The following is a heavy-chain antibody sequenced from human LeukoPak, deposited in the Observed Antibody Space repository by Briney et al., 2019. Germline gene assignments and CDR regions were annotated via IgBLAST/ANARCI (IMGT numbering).Heavy chain of an antibody. Sequence: PGGSLRLSCAASGFTFSSYAMSWVRQAPGKGLEWVSAISGSGGSTYYADSVKGRFTISRDNCKNTLYLQMNSLRAEDTAVYYCAKDWGDGYIQYYFDYWGQGTLVTVSS. V-gene: IGHV3-23*01. J-gene: IGHJ4*02. CDR3: AKDWGDGYIQYYFDY. CDR2: ISGSGGST. D-gene: IGHD5-24*01. CDR1: GFTFSSYA.